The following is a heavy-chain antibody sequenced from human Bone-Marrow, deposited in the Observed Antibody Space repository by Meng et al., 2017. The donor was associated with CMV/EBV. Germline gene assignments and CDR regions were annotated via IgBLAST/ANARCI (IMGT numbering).Heavy chain of an antibody. CDR1: GFTFSSYW. D-gene: IGHD2-2*01. CDR3: ASLGGPAAHYYYYGMDV. Sequence: GGSLRLSCAASGFTFSSYWMSWVRQAPGKGLEWVANIKQDGSEKYYVDSVKGRFTISRDNAKNSLYLQMNSLRAEDTAVYYCASLGGPAAHYYYYGMDVWGQGTTVTVSS. V-gene: IGHV3-7*01. J-gene: IGHJ6*02. CDR2: IKQDGSEK.